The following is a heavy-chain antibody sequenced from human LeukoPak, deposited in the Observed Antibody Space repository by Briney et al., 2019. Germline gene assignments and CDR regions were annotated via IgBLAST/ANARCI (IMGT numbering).Heavy chain of an antibody. CDR3: ARGGYGDSSYYYYGMDV. Sequence: GASVKVSCKASGYTFTGYYMHWVRQAPGQGLEWMGWINPNSGGTNYAQKFQGRVTMTRDTSISTAYMELSRLRSDDTAVYYCARGGYGDSSYYYYGMDVWGRGTTVTVSS. CDR1: GYTFTGYY. CDR2: INPNSGGT. D-gene: IGHD4-17*01. V-gene: IGHV1-2*02. J-gene: IGHJ6*02.